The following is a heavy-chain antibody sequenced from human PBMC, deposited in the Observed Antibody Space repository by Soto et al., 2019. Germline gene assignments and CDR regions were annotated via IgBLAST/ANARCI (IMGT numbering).Heavy chain of an antibody. CDR3: ARMESFGSLNWFDP. V-gene: IGHV1-8*02. J-gene: IGHJ5*02. Sequence: ASVKVSCKASGYTFTNNDVSWVRQATGQGLEWMGWMNPGSGDTGYAQKFQGRVTMTRDISIATAYMELNSLTSEDTAIYYCARMESFGSLNWFDPWGQGTLVTVST. CDR2: MNPGSGDT. D-gene: IGHD5-18*01. CDR1: GYTFTNND.